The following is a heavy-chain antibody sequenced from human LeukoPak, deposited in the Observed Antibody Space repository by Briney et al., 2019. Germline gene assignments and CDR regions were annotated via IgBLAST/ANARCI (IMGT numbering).Heavy chain of an antibody. Sequence: GGSLRLSCAASGFTFSSYEMSWVRQAPGKGLEWVSTISGSGGSTYYADSVKGRFTISRDNSKNTLYLQVNNLRAEDTAVYYCAKRKNWNYSFDSWGQGTLVTVSS. V-gene: IGHV3-23*01. D-gene: IGHD1-7*01. CDR3: AKRKNWNYSFDS. CDR2: ISGSGGST. CDR1: GFTFSSYE. J-gene: IGHJ4*02.